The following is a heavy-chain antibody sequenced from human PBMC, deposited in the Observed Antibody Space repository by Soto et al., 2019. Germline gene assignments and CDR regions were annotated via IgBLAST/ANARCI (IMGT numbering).Heavy chain of an antibody. Sequence: LSLTCTVSGGSVSSGSYYWSWIRQPPGKGLEWIGYIYYSGSTNYNPSLKSRVTISVDTSKNQFSLKLSSVTAADTAVYYCARGGSWGKYYGMDVWGQGTTVTSP. CDR3: ARGGSWGKYYGMDV. CDR2: IYYSGST. D-gene: IGHD6-13*01. CDR1: GGSVSSGSYY. V-gene: IGHV4-61*01. J-gene: IGHJ6*02.